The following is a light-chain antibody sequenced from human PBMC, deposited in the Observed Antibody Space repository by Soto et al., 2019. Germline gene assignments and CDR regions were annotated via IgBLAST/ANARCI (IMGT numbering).Light chain of an antibody. Sequence: DIQMTQSPSTLSASVGDRVTITCRASQSISSWLAWYQQKPGKAPKVLISKASTLQSGVPSRFSGSGSGTDFTLTISILQPEDVATYYCQEYNSAPFTFGPGTKVDIK. CDR3: QEYNSAPFT. V-gene: IGKV1-27*01. CDR1: QSISSW. CDR2: KAS. J-gene: IGKJ3*01.